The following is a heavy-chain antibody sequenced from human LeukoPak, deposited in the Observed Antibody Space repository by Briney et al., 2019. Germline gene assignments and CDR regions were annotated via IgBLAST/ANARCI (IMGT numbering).Heavy chain of an antibody. CDR3: ARHVGKWGWDY. J-gene: IGHJ4*02. CDR1: YDSIGTYL. D-gene: IGHD3-16*01. Sequence: SETLSLTCTVSYDSIGTYLWNWVRQPAGKGLEWIGRIFASGSTFYSPSLKSRVTMSVDTSKSQFSLKLNSVTAADTAVYYCARHVGKWGWDYWGQGTLVTVSS. CDR2: IFASGST. V-gene: IGHV4-4*07.